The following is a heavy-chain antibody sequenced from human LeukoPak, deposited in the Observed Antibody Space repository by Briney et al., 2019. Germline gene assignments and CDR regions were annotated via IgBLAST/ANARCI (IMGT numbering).Heavy chain of an antibody. J-gene: IGHJ6*02. V-gene: IGHV3-11*01. CDR2: ISSSGSTI. CDR3: ARDKVVVPAANQLVRSYYYYYGMDV. CDR1: GFTFSDYY. D-gene: IGHD2-2*01. Sequence: GGSLRLSCAASGFTFSDYYMSWIRQAPGKGLEWVSYISSSGSTIYYADCVKGRFTISRDNAKNSLYLQMDSLRAEDTAVYYCARDKVVVPAANQLVRSYYYYYGMDVWGQGTTVTVSS.